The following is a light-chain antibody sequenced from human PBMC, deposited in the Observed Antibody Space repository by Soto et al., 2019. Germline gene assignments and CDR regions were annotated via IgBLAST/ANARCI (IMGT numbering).Light chain of an antibody. V-gene: IGKV3-15*01. Sequence: EIVMTQSPATLSVSPGERATLSCRASQSVSSNLAWYQQKPGQTPKLLIYVASTRATGIPARLSGSGSGTEFTLTISSLQSEDFAVYYCQQYNVWPLPFGGGTKVEF. CDR1: QSVSSN. J-gene: IGKJ4*01. CDR3: QQYNVWPLP. CDR2: VAS.